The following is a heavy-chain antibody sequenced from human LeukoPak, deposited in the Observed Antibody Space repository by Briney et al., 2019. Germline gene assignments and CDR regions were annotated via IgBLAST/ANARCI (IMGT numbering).Heavy chain of an antibody. CDR3: ARANVRGYSGYPHDAFDI. J-gene: IGHJ3*02. D-gene: IGHD5-12*01. Sequence: SVKVSCKASGDTFITYGISWVRQAPGQGLEWMGRIIPFAGITDYAQKFQGGVTLTADKSTNTAYMELSSLTSEDTAVYYCARANVRGYSGYPHDAFDIWGQGTLVTVSS. CDR2: IIPFAGIT. CDR1: GDTFITYG. V-gene: IGHV1-69*04.